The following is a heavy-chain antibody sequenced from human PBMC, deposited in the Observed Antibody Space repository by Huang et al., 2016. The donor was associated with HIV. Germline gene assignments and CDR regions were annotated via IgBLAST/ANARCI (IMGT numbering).Heavy chain of an antibody. CDR1: GLAFSRYA. Sequence: QVQLGESGGGVVQPEKSLRLPCAASGLAFSRYAMNWVCQAPGKGPQWVAVISNDGNNMYYADSVKGRFIISRDNSKNTLYLQMNSLRGEDTAIYYCARGGILGTSWYRPFDYWGQGTLVTVSS. D-gene: IGHD6-13*01. CDR3: ARGGILGTSWYRPFDY. CDR2: ISNDGNNM. J-gene: IGHJ4*02. V-gene: IGHV3-30-3*01.